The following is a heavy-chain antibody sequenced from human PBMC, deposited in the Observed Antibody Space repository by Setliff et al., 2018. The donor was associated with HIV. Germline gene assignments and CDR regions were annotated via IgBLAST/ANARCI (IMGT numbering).Heavy chain of an antibody. D-gene: IGHD3-16*01. V-gene: IGHV1-18*01. CDR2: ISAYNGNT. CDR1: GYTFTSYG. Sequence: ASVKVSCKASGYTFTSYGISWVRQAPGQGLEWMGWISAYNGNTNYAQKFQGRVTMTTDTSTTTAYMELRSLRSDDTAVYYCAGDRSSIMTFGGGNDAFEIWGQGTMVTVSS. CDR3: AGDRSSIMTFGGGNDAFEI. J-gene: IGHJ3*02.